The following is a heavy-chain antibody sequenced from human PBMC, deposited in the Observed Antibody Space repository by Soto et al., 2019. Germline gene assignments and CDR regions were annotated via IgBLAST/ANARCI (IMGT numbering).Heavy chain of an antibody. J-gene: IGHJ3*02. Sequence: GGSLRLSCAASGFTFSSYGMHWVRQAPGKGLEWVAVIWYDGSNKYYADSVKGRFTISRDNSKNTLYLQMNSLRAEDTAVYYCATALYCSGGSCYRSDRAYCGGDCYSGDAFDIWGQGTMVTVSS. CDR3: ATALYCSGGSCYRSDRAYCGGDCYSGDAFDI. V-gene: IGHV3-33*01. CDR1: GFTFSSYG. CDR2: IWYDGSNK. D-gene: IGHD2-21*01.